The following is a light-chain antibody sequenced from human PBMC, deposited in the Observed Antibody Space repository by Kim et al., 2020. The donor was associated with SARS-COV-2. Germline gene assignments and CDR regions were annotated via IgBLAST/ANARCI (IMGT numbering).Light chain of an antibody. CDR3: SSYTSSTTRV. CDR1: SRDVGAYNY. CDR2: DVT. V-gene: IGLV2-14*03. J-gene: IGLJ2*01. Sequence: QSALTQPASVSGSPGQSITISCTGTSRDVGAYNYVSWYQQHPGKAPKLIIYDVTYRPSGVSDRFSGSKAGNTASLTIFGLQAEDEADYYFSSYTSSTTRVFGGGTQLTVL.